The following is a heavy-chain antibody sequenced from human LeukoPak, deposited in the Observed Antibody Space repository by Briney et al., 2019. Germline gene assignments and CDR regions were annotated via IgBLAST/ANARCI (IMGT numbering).Heavy chain of an antibody. CDR3: ARVLSSSWLYFDY. CDR2: ISSSSSYI. D-gene: IGHD6-13*01. Sequence: GGSLRLSCAASGFTFSSYSMNWVRQAPGKGLEWVSSISSSSSYIYYADSVKGRFTISRDNAKNSLYLQMNSLRAEDTAVYYCARVLSSSWLYFDYWGQGTLVTVSS. V-gene: IGHV3-21*01. J-gene: IGHJ4*02. CDR1: GFTFSSYS.